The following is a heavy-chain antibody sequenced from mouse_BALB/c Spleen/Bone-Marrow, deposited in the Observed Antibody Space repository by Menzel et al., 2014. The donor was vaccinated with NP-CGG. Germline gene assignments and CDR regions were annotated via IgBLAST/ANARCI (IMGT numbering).Heavy chain of an antibody. J-gene: IGHJ3*01. CDR2: INPYNDGA. V-gene: IGHV1-14*01. Sequence: EVQRVESGPELVKPGASVKMSCKASGYTFTTYVMHWVKQKPGQGLEWIGYINPYNDGAKYNEKFKGKATLTSDKSSSTAYMELSSLTSEDSAVYYCGRDCYGSTSFAYWGQGTLVTVSA. CDR3: GRDCYGSTSFAY. CDR1: GYTFTTYV. D-gene: IGHD1-1*01.